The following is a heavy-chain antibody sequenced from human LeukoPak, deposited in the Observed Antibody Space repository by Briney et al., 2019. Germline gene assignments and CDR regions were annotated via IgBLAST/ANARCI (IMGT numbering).Heavy chain of an antibody. D-gene: IGHD3-22*01. CDR1: GFTFRSYW. CDR2: INSDGSTT. Sequence: GGSLRLSCAASGFTFRSYWMHWVRQTPGKGLVWVSRINSDGSTTTYADSVKGRFTISRDNAKNTLYLQMNSLRAEDTAVYYCARDNYDSSGYYFDWGQGTLVTVSS. J-gene: IGHJ4*02. V-gene: IGHV3-74*01. CDR3: ARDNYDSSGYYFD.